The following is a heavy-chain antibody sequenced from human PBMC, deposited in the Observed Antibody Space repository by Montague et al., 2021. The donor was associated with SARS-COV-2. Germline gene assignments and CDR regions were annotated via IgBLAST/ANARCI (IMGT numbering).Heavy chain of an antibody. CDR3: ARVGRAGYDILTGYYYYGMDV. V-gene: IGHV4-4*07. Sequence: SETLSLTCTVSGGSISSYYWSWIRQPAGKRLEWIGRIYTSGSTNYNPSLKSRVTMSVDTSKNQFSLKLSSVTAADTAVYYCARVGRAGYDILTGYYYYGMDVWGKGTTVTVSS. D-gene: IGHD3-9*01. J-gene: IGHJ6*04. CDR1: GGSISSYY. CDR2: IYTSGST.